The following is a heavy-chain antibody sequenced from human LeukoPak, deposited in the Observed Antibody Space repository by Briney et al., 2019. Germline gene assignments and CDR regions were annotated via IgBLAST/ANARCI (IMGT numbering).Heavy chain of an antibody. J-gene: IGHJ5*02. CDR3: ARVYSSSWYPRNWFDP. D-gene: IGHD6-13*01. V-gene: IGHV1-18*01. Sequence: ASVKVSCKASGGTFSSYAISWVRQAPGRGLEWMGWISAYNGNTNYAQKLQGRVTMTTDTSTSTAYMELRSLRSDDTAVYYCARVYSSSWYPRNWFDPWGQGTLVTVSS. CDR2: ISAYNGNT. CDR1: GGTFSSYA.